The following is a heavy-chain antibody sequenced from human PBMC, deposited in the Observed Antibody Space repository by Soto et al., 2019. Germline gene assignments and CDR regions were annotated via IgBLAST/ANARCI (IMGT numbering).Heavy chain of an antibody. D-gene: IGHD1-20*01. Sequence: GGSLGLSCAASGFTFSSYSMNWVRQAPGKGLEWVSYISSSSSTIYYADSVKGRFTISRDNAKNSLYLQMNSLRAEDTAVYYCASPLPITGTTNAFDIWGQGTMVTVSS. CDR1: GFTFSSYS. CDR3: ASPLPITGTTNAFDI. J-gene: IGHJ3*02. CDR2: ISSSSSTI. V-gene: IGHV3-48*01.